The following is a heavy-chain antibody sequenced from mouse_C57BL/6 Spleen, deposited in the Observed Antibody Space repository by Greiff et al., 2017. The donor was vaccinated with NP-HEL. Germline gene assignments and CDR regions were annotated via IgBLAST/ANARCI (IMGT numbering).Heavy chain of an antibody. CDR3: ASELGRSYYFDY. D-gene: IGHD4-1*01. V-gene: IGHV1-26*01. CDR1: GYTFTDYY. J-gene: IGHJ2*01. Sequence: EVKLQQSGPELVKPGASVKISCKASGYTFTDYYMNWVKQSHGKSLEWIGDINPNNGGTSYNQKFKGKATLTVDKSSSTAYMELRSLTSEDSAVYYCASELGRSYYFDYWGQGTTLTVSS. CDR2: INPNNGGT.